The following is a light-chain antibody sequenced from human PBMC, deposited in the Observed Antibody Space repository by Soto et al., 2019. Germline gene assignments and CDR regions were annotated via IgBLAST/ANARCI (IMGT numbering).Light chain of an antibody. J-gene: IGKJ5*01. CDR1: PSVSGNY. CDR2: GAS. CDR3: QQYGSSPT. Sequence: EIVLTQSPGTLSLSPGERATLSCRASPSVSGNYLAWYQQKPGQAPRLLIYGASSRATGIPDRFSGSGSGTDFTLTISRLEPEDFAVYYCQQYGSSPTFGQGTRLEIK. V-gene: IGKV3-20*01.